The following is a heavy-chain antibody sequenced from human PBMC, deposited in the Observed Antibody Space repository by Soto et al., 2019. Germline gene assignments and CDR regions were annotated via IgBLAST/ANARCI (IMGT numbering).Heavy chain of an antibody. V-gene: IGHV3-48*02. J-gene: IGHJ4*02. Sequence: EVQLVESGGGLVQPGGSLRLSCAASGLTFSSESMNWVRQAPGKGLEWVAYINSRSSTMLYADSVKGRFTISRDNGKNSLYLQINSLRDEDTAVYYGAIDLCPMWGQGTLVTVS. CDR3: AIDLCPM. CDR2: INSRSSTM. CDR1: GLTFSSES.